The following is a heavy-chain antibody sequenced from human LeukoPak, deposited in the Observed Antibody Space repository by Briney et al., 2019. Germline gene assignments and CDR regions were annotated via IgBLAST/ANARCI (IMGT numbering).Heavy chain of an antibody. J-gene: IGHJ3*02. CDR1: GFSFSNYE. Sequence: GGSLRLSCTASGFSFSNYETDWVRQAPGKGLEWVSYISSSGGTIFYADSVKGRFTISRDNAKNSMYLQMSSLRAEDTAVYYCARELTSDSSGYDAFHIWGQGTPVTVSS. D-gene: IGHD3-22*01. CDR2: ISSSGGTI. V-gene: IGHV3-48*03. CDR3: ARELTSDSSGYDAFHI.